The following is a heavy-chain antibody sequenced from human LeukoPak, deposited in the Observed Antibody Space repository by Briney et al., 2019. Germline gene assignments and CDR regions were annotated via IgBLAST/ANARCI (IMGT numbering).Heavy chain of an antibody. CDR1: GGSISSYY. Sequence: PSETLSLTCAVSGGSISSYYWSWIRQPPGKGLEWIGYIYYSGSTNYNPSLKSRVTISVDTSKNQFSLKLLSVTAADTAVYYCARGLSSHYYDSSGYYYEFDYWGQGTLVTVSS. V-gene: IGHV4-59*01. J-gene: IGHJ4*02. D-gene: IGHD3-22*01. CDR2: IYYSGST. CDR3: ARGLSSHYYDSSGYYYEFDY.